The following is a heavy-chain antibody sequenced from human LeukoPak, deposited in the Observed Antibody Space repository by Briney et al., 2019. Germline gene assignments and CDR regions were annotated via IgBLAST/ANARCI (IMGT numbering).Heavy chain of an antibody. CDR2: IYTSGST. CDR1: GGSISSYY. J-gene: IGHJ5*02. V-gene: IGHV4-4*09. CDR3: ARTYNWFDP. D-gene: IGHD3-16*01. Sequence: KPSETLSLTCTVSGGSISSYYWSWIRQPPGKGLEWIGYIYTSGSTNYNPSLKSRVTISVDTSKNQFFLKLSSVTAADTAVYYCARTYNWFDPWGQGTLVTVSS.